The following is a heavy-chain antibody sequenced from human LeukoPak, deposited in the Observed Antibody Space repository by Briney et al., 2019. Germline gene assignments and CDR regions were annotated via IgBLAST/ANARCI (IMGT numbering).Heavy chain of an antibody. CDR2: ISYDGSNK. D-gene: IGHD3-3*01. Sequence: SCKASGGTFSSYAMHWVRQAPGKGLEWVAVISYDGSNKYYADSVKGRFTISRDNSKNTLYLQMNSLRAEDTAVYYCARVGSYYDFWSGYYGMDVWGQGTTVTVSS. CDR3: ARVGSYYDFWSGYYGMDV. V-gene: IGHV3-30-3*01. CDR1: GGTFSSYA. J-gene: IGHJ6*02.